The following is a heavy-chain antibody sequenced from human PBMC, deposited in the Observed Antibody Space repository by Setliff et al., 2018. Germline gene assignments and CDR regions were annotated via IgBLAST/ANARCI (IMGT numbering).Heavy chain of an antibody. J-gene: IGHJ5*02. D-gene: IGHD3-16*01. CDR3: AKGRLGGHHGWFDP. V-gene: IGHV3-33*06. Sequence: PGGSLRLSCAASGFTFSDHYMTWVRQAPGKGLEWVAVIWDDGGRKYHADSVKGRFTISRDNSKNTLYLQMNSLRAEDTAVYYCAKGRLGGHHGWFDPWGQGTLVTVSS. CDR1: GFTFSDHY. CDR2: IWDDGGRK.